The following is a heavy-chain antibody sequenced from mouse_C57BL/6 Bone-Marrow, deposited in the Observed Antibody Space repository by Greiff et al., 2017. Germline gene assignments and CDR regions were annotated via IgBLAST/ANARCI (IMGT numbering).Heavy chain of an antibody. CDR3: ASVYDNYVAMDY. J-gene: IGHJ4*01. CDR1: GYTFTSYW. Sequence: QVQLQQPGAELVKPGASVKMSCKASGYTFTSYWITWVKQRPGKGLEWIGDIYPGSGSTNYNEKFKSKATLTVDTSSSTAYMQLSSLTSEDSAVYYYASVYDNYVAMDYWGQGTSVTVSS. V-gene: IGHV1-55*01. D-gene: IGHD2-1*01. CDR2: IYPGSGST.